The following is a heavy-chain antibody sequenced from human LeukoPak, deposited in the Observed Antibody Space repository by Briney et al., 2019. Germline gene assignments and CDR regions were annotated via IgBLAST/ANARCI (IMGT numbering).Heavy chain of an antibody. CDR2: ISYDGSNK. D-gene: IGHD2-21*02. J-gene: IGHJ6*02. Sequence: GGSLRLSCAASGFTFSSYGMHWVRQAPGKGLEWVAVISYDGSNKYYADSVKGRFTISRDNSKNTLYLQMNSLRAEDTAVYYCAKAPYCGGDGYLGYYYYGMDVWDQGTTVTVSS. CDR1: GFTFSSYG. V-gene: IGHV3-30*18. CDR3: AKAPYCGGDGYLGYYYYGMDV.